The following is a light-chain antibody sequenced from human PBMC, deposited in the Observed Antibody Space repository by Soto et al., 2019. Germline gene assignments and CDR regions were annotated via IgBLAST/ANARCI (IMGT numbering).Light chain of an antibody. V-gene: IGKV1-6*01. CDR2: GAS. Sequence: IQMTQSPSSLSSSLGDRVTITCRASQGISNELGWYQQRPGKAPKVPVYGASNLQSGVPSRFSGSASGTDFTLTISSLQPEDFATYYCLQSYSTPITFGQGTRLEIK. CDR1: QGISNE. J-gene: IGKJ5*01. CDR3: LQSYSTPIT.